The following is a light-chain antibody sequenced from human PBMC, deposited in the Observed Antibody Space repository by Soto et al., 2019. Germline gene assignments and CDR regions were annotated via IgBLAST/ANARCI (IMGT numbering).Light chain of an antibody. CDR1: QSVSSSY. CDR2: VAS. V-gene: IGKV3-20*01. J-gene: IGKJ1*01. CDR3: QQYGSSPS. Sequence: EIVLTQSPGTLSLSPGERATLSCRASQSVSSSYLAWYQQKPGQAPRLLIYVASSRAIGIPDRFSGSGSGTDFTLTISRLEPEDFAVYYCQQYGSSPSFGQGTKVEIK.